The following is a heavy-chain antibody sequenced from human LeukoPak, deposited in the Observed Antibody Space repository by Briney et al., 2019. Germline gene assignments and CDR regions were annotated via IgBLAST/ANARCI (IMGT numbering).Heavy chain of an antibody. J-gene: IGHJ4*02. V-gene: IGHV3-23*01. CDR1: GFTFSSYA. Sequence: GGSLRLSCAASGFTFSSYAMSWVRQAPGKGLEWVSTISGSGTRTYYADSVKGRCTISRDNSKNTLYLQMSSLRAEDTAIYYCAKDTEVVITSPRYFDYWGQGTLVTVSS. D-gene: IGHD3-22*01. CDR2: ISGSGTRT. CDR3: AKDTEVVITSPRYFDY.